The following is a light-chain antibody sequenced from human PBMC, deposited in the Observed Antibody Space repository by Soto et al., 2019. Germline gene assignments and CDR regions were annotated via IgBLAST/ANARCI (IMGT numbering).Light chain of an antibody. V-gene: IGLV1-40*01. CDR1: SSNIGAGYD. J-gene: IGLJ1*01. Sequence: QSVLTQPPSVSGAPGQRVTISCTGSSSNIGAGYDVHWYQQLPGAAPKLLIYGNSNRPSGVPDRFSGSKSGTSASLAITGLQAEDEADYCCQSYDSSLSAYVFGNGTKVTVL. CDR2: GNS. CDR3: QSYDSSLSAYV.